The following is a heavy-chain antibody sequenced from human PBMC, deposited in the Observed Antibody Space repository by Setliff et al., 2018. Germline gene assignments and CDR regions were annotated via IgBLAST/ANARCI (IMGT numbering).Heavy chain of an antibody. V-gene: IGHV4-39*01. CDR1: GGPINSDRYY. Sequence: SETLSLTCTVSGGPINSDRYYWGWIRQPPGKGLEWIGSMYSSGSTYYNPSLKSRVTISVDTSKNQFSLKLTSVTAADTAVYYCTRQTGYSSSSPHADVWGKGTTVTVAS. CDR2: MYSSGST. D-gene: IGHD2-2*01. J-gene: IGHJ6*04. CDR3: TRQTGYSSSSPHADV.